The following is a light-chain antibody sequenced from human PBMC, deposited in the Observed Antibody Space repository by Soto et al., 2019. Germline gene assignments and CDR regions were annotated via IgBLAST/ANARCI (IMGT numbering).Light chain of an antibody. J-gene: IGLJ2*01. CDR3: QTWGSGPVV. CDR2: LNSDGSH. V-gene: IGLV4-69*01. CDR1: SGHSSYA. Sequence: QSVLTQSPSASASLGASVKLTCNLSSGHSSYAIAWHQQQPEKGPRYLMKLNSDGSHSKGDGIPDRFSGSSSGAERYLSISSLQSEDEADYYCQTWGSGPVVFGGGTKVTVL.